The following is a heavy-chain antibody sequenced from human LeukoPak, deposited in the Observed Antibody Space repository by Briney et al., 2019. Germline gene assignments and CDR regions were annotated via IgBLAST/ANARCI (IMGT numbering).Heavy chain of an antibody. D-gene: IGHD1-26*01. J-gene: IGHJ6*02. CDR2: ISYDGSNK. CDR3: AKDLVGATHFYYYYGMDV. Sequence: SGGSLRLSCAASGFTLSTYGMYWVRQAPGKGLEWVAVISYDGSNKYYADSVKGRFTISRDNSKNMLYLQMNSLRAEDTAVYYCAKDLVGATHFYYYYGMDVWGQGTTVTVSS. CDR1: GFTLSTYG. V-gene: IGHV3-30*18.